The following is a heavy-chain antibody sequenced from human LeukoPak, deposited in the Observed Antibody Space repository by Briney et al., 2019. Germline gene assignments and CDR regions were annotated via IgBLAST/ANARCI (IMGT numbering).Heavy chain of an antibody. Sequence: SETLSLICTVSGGSISSYYWSWIRQPAGKGLGWIGRIYSTGSTNYNPSLKSRVTMSVDTSKNQFSLRLRSLTAADTAVYYCARQIASAGTAGFDFWGQGALVTVSS. D-gene: IGHD6-13*01. CDR1: GGSISSYY. CDR2: IYSTGST. J-gene: IGHJ4*02. V-gene: IGHV4-4*07. CDR3: ARQIASAGTAGFDF.